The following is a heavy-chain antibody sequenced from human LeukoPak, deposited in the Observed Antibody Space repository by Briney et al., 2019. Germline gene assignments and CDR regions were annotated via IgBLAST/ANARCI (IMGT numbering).Heavy chain of an antibody. J-gene: IGHJ4*02. CDR1: GGSISSTSYY. CDR2: IYYSGTT. CDR3: ASGSWLVFDY. D-gene: IGHD6-19*01. Sequence: SETLSLTCTVSGGSISSTSYYWDWIRQPPGKGLEWIGSIYYSGTTYYNPSLKSRVTTSVDTSKNQVSLKLSSVTAADTAVYYCASGSWLVFDYWGQGTLVTVSS. V-gene: IGHV4-39*01.